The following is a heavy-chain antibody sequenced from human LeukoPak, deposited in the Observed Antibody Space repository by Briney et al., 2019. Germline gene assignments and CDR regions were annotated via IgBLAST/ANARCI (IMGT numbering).Heavy chain of an antibody. Sequence: WGSLRLSCAASGFTFSSYGMNWVRQAPGKGLEWVAFIRYSGSNKYYADSVKGRFTISRDNSKKTLYMHRTSVGDEDTAVYYCAKDLLVTMVRGPQPDYWGQGTLVTVSS. J-gene: IGHJ4*02. V-gene: IGHV3-30*02. D-gene: IGHD3-10*01. CDR3: AKDLLVTMVRGPQPDY. CDR2: IRYSGSNK. CDR1: GFTFSSYG.